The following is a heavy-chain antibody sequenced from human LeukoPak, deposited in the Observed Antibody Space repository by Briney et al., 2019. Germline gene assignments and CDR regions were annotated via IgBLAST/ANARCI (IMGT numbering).Heavy chain of an antibody. D-gene: IGHD3-10*01. V-gene: IGHV3-30*02. CDR3: AKDPRQLWFGEFDY. Sequence: GGSLRLSCAASGFIFSSYGMHWVRQAPGKGLEWVAFIRYDGIKKYYADSVKGRFTISRDNSKNTLYLQMNSLRAEDTAVYYCAKDPRQLWFGEFDYWGQGTLVTVSS. CDR2: IRYDGIKK. J-gene: IGHJ4*02. CDR1: GFIFSSYG.